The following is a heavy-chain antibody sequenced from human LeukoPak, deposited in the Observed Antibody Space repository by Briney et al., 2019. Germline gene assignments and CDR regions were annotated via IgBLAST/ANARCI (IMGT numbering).Heavy chain of an antibody. CDR1: GYTFTRYY. J-gene: IGHJ4*02. D-gene: IGHD3-22*01. CDR2: INPSGGSA. CDR3: ARLADYDSSGYLSY. Sequence: ASVKVSCKASGYTFTRYYIHWVRQAPGQGRECRGIINPSGGSARYAQTFQGRVTMTRDTYTSTVYMEVSSLRSEDTAVYYCARLADYDSSGYLSYWGQGTLVTVSS. V-gene: IGHV1-46*01.